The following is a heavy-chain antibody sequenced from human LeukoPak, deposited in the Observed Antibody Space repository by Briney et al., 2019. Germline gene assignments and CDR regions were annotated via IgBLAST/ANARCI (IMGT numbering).Heavy chain of an antibody. CDR3: AAVVPAATGSGGIDY. D-gene: IGHD2-2*01. J-gene: IGHJ4*02. CDR2: IYYSGST. Sequence: SETLSLTCTVSGGSISSYYWSWIRQPPGKGLEWIGYIYYSGSTNYNPSLKSRVTISVDTSKNQFSLKLSSVTAADTAVYYCAAVVPAATGSGGIDYWGQGTLVTVSS. CDR1: GGSISSYY. V-gene: IGHV4-59*01.